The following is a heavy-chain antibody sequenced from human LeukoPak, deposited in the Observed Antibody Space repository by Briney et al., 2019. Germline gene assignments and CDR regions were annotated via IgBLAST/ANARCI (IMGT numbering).Heavy chain of an antibody. CDR1: GYTFSSYG. V-gene: IGHV1-18*01. J-gene: IGHJ5*02. Sequence: ASVRVSCKASGYTFSSYGIRWVGQAPGQGLEWMGWISAYNGHTNYAQKVQGRVTMTTDTSTSTAYMELRSLRSDDTAVYYCARSRGWFDPWGQGTLVTVSS. D-gene: IGHD3-10*01. CDR2: ISAYNGHT. CDR3: ARSRGWFDP.